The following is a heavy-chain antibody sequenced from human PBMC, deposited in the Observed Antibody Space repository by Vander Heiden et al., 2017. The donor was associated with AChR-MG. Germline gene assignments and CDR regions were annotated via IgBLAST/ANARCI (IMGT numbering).Heavy chain of an antibody. CDR2: MNPNTGNT. J-gene: IGHJ2*01. Sequence: QVQLVQSGAEVKKPGASVKVSCKASGYTFPSSDINWVRQASGQGLEWMGWMNPNTGNTVYAEKFQGRVTMTRDTSISTAYMELSSLRSDDTAVYYCAKGPSSIRGYFILWGRGTLVTVSS. CDR1: GYTFPSSD. CDR3: AKGPSSIRGYFIL. V-gene: IGHV1-8*01.